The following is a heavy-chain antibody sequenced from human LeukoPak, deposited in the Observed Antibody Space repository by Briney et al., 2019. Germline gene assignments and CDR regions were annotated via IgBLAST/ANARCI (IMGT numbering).Heavy chain of an antibody. CDR1: GFSLSTSGMC. CDR3: ARIRYYGSGMDHDY. Sequence: SDPALVKPTQTLTLTCTFSGFSLSTSGMCVSWIRQPPGKALEWLARIDWDDDKYYSTSLKTRLTISKDTSKNQVVLTMTNMDPVDTATYYCARIRYYGSGMDHDYWGREPWSPSPQ. V-gene: IGHV2-70*11. J-gene: IGHJ4*02. D-gene: IGHD3-10*01. CDR2: IDWDDDK.